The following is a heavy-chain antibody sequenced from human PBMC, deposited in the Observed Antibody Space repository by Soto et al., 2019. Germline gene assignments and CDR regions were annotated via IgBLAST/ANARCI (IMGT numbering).Heavy chain of an antibody. Sequence: GGSLRLSCAASGFTFSSYAMRWVRQAPGKGLEWVSAVSGSGGSTYYADSVKGRFTISRDNSRNTLFLHMNSLRADDTAVYHCAKDPNGDYVGAFDSWGQGTLVTVSS. CDR1: GFTFSSYA. J-gene: IGHJ4*02. CDR3: AKDPNGDYVGAFDS. CDR2: VSGSGGST. D-gene: IGHD4-17*01. V-gene: IGHV3-23*01.